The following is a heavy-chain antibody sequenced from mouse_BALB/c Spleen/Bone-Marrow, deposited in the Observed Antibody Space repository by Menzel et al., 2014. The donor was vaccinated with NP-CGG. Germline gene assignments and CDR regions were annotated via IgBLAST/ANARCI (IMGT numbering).Heavy chain of an antibody. D-gene: IGHD2-1*01. J-gene: IGHJ4*01. CDR3: NGNYYAMDY. Sequence: VQLKQSGAELVRSGASVKLSCTASGFNIKDYYMHWVKQRPEQGLEWIGWTDPENGDTEYAPKFQGKATMTADTSSNTAYLQLSILTSEDTAVYYCNGNYYAMDYWGQRTSVTVSS. V-gene: IGHV14-4*02. CDR1: GFNIKDYY. CDR2: TDPENGDT.